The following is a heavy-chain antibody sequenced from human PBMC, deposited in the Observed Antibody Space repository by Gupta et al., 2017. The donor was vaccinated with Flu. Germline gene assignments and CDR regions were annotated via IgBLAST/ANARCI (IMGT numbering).Heavy chain of an antibody. D-gene: IGHD3/OR15-3a*01. CDR3: TRLWTGGLDP. CDR1: GYTFTSYP. V-gene: IGHV1-3*01. CDR2: ISADTGDT. J-gene: IGHJ5*02. Sequence: QVHLVQSGAEVKKPGASVKVSCKVSGYTFTSYPLHWVRQAPGQRLEWMGWISADTGDTKYSQTFQGRVSITSDTSASTAYMELNSLTSEDTAVYYCTRLWTGGLDPWGQGTLVTVAS.